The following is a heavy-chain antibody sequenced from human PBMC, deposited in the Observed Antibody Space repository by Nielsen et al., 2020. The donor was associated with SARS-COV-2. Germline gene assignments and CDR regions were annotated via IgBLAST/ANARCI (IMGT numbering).Heavy chain of an antibody. CDR2: ISGSGGST. V-gene: IGHV3-23*01. J-gene: IGHJ3*02. CDR3: ARSAGDTDAFDI. Sequence: WIRQPPGKGLEWVSAISGSGGSTYYADSVKGRFTISRDNSKNTLYLQMNSLRAEDTAVYYCARSAGDTDAFDIWGQGTMVTVSS. D-gene: IGHD4-17*01.